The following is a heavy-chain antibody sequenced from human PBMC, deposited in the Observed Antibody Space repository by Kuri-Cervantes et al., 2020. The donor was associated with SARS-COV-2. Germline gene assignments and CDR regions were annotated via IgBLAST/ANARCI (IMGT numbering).Heavy chain of an antibody. CDR1: GFTFSSYG. D-gene: IGHD3-3*01. Sequence: GESLKISCAASGFTFSSYGMHWVRQAPGKGLEWVAFIRYDGSNKYYADSVKGRFTISRDNAKNSLYLQMNSLRAEDTAVYYCARVMKDYDFWSGYSEYQNWFDPWGQGTLVTVSS. J-gene: IGHJ5*02. CDR3: ARVMKDYDFWSGYSEYQNWFDP. CDR2: IRYDGSNK. V-gene: IGHV3-30*02.